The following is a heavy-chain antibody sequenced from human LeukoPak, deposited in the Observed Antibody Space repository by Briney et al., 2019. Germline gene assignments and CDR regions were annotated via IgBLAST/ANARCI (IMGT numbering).Heavy chain of an antibody. Sequence: PSETLSLTCTVSGGSISSYYWSWIRQPPGKGLEWIGYIYYSGSTNYNPSLKSRVTISVDTSKNQFSLKLSPVTAADTAVYYCARIYCSGGSCSDYWGQGTLVTVSS. CDR1: GGSISSYY. J-gene: IGHJ4*02. V-gene: IGHV4-59*01. D-gene: IGHD2-15*01. CDR3: ARIYCSGGSCSDY. CDR2: IYYSGST.